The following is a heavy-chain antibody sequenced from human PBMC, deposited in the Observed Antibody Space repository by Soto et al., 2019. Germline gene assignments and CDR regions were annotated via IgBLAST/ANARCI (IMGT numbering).Heavy chain of an antibody. CDR1: GDAIYIGGYY. V-gene: IGHV4-31*03. J-gene: IGHJ5*02. CDR2: IYHTGKT. D-gene: IGHD2-2*01. CDR3: PREGSSTANWIDP. Sequence: SETLSLTCTVSGDAIYIGGYYWTWIRQHPGKGLEWIGYIYHTGKTYYNPSLESRVTMSVHTPKSQFYLKLASVTDADTAVYYCPREGSSTANWIDPLGQGTLVTVSS.